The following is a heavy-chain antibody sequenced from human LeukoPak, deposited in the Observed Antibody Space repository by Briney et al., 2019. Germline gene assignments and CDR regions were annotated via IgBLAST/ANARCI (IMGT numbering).Heavy chain of an antibody. J-gene: IGHJ6*02. V-gene: IGHV3-48*04. D-gene: IGHD6-19*01. Sequence: PGGSLRLSCAASGFTFSSYWMSWVRQAPGKGLEWVSYISSSSSTIYYADSVKGRFTISRDNAKNSLYLQMNSLRAEDTAVYYCASGGEAVAGTVVWVGSPYYYGMDVWGQGTTVTVSS. CDR2: ISSSSSTI. CDR1: GFTFSSYW. CDR3: ASGGEAVAGTVVWVGSPYYYGMDV.